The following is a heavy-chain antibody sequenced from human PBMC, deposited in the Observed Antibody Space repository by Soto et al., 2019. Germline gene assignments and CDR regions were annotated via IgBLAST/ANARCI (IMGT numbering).Heavy chain of an antibody. CDR2: ISGSGGST. CDR3: AKDHYYDSSGYPPPEAFDI. D-gene: IGHD3-22*01. CDR1: GFTFSSYA. Sequence: LRLSCAASGFTFSSYAMSWVRQAPGKGLEWVSAISGSGGSTYYADSVKGRFTISRDNSKNTLYLQMNSLRAEDTAVYYCAKDHYYDSSGYPPPEAFDIWGQGTMVTVSS. V-gene: IGHV3-23*01. J-gene: IGHJ3*02.